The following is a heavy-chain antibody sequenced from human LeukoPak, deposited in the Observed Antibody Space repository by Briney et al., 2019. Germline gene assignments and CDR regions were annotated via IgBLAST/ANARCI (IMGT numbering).Heavy chain of an antibody. CDR3: ATLKSRGTYSLDF. V-gene: IGHV3-48*03. D-gene: IGHD1-26*01. J-gene: IGHJ4*02. CDR1: GFTFSSYE. CDR2: ISSGSTI. Sequence: PGGSLRLSCTASGFTFSSYEMNWVRQAPGKGLEWISYISSGSTIYYADSVKGRCTFSRDNAKHSLYLQMNSLRAEDTAVYYCATLKSRGTYSLDFWGQGTLVTVSS.